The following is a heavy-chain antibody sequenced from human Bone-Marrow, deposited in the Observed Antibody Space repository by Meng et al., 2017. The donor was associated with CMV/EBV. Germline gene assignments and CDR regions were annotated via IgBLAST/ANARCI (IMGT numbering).Heavy chain of an antibody. D-gene: IGHD2-2*01. Sequence: GSLRLSCTVSGGSISRSSYYWGWIRQPPGKGLEWIGSIYYSGSTYYNPSLKSRVTISVDTSKNQFSLKLSSVTAADTAVYYCAREGYREYQLLNLDYWGQGTRVTVSS. J-gene: IGHJ4*02. V-gene: IGHV4-39*07. CDR3: AREGYREYQLLNLDY. CDR2: IYYSGST. CDR1: GGSISRSSYY.